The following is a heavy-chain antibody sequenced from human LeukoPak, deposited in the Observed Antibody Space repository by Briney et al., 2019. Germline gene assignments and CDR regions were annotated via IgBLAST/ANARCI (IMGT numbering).Heavy chain of an antibody. Sequence: SETLSLTCTVSGGSISSGGYYWSRIRQHQGQGLEWIGYIYYSGSTYYNPSLKSRVTISVDTSKNQFSLKLGSVTAADTAVYYCARGPTVVTTDYYFDYWGQGTLVTVSS. CDR2: IYYSGST. CDR3: ARGPTVVTTDYYFDY. CDR1: GGSISSGGYY. D-gene: IGHD4-23*01. V-gene: IGHV4-31*03. J-gene: IGHJ4*02.